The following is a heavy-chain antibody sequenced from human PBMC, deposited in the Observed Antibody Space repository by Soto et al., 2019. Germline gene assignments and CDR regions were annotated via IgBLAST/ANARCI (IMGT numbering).Heavy chain of an antibody. Sequence: EALRISWKGSGYIFTSYWIGWGRQMPGKGLEWMGIIYPGDSDTRYSPSFQGQVTISADKSISTAYLQWSSLKASDTAMYYCALSIAVAGTGRNKYCGMDVWGQGTTVTVSS. D-gene: IGHD6-19*01. CDR1: GYIFTSYW. CDR2: IYPGDSDT. CDR3: ALSIAVAGTGRNKYCGMDV. V-gene: IGHV5-51*01. J-gene: IGHJ6*02.